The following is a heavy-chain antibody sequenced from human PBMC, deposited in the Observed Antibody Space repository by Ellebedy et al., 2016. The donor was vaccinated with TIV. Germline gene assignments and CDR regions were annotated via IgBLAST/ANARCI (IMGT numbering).Heavy chain of an antibody. J-gene: IGHJ5*02. CDR3: ARDQGGAGWHDP. Sequence: SETLSLTCTVSGVSVSRYYWTWLRQPPGKGLEWIGYVYHSGSTNYNPSLKSRVTMSVDTSKNQFSLKLTSVTAADTAVYYCARDQGGAGWHDPWGQGTLVTVSS. D-gene: IGHD3-10*01. CDR1: GVSVSRYY. V-gene: IGHV4-59*02. CDR2: VYHSGST.